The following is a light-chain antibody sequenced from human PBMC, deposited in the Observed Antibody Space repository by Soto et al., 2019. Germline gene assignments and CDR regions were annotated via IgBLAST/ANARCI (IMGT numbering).Light chain of an antibody. CDR2: DAS. V-gene: IGKV1-33*01. CDR3: QQYENLPT. Sequence: DLQITQAPASLSASVGDIVTITCQASQDISNYLNWYQQKPGTAPTLLIYDASNLEAGVPSRLRGSGSGTDFTFTISRMQPEDIATDYCQQYENLPTFGQGTRLEI. J-gene: IGKJ5*01. CDR1: QDISNY.